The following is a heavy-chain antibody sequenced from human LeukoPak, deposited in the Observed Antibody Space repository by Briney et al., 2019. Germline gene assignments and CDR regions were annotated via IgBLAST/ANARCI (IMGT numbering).Heavy chain of an antibody. CDR3: ATKVIDDFDY. D-gene: IGHD2/OR15-2a*01. J-gene: IGHJ4*02. Sequence: GGSLRLSCAASVFTIRSHDIHWVRQAPGKGLEWVTVISGDGSRKNYVDSVEGRFTISRDNSKSTLYLQMNSLRADDSAVYYCATKVIDDFDYWGQGTLVTVSS. V-gene: IGHV3-30*03. CDR2: ISGDGSRK. CDR1: VFTIRSHD.